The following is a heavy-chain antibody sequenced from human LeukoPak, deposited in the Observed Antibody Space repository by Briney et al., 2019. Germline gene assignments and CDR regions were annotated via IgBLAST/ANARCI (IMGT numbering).Heavy chain of an antibody. Sequence: ASVKVSCKASGYTFTSYGISWVRQAPGQGLEGMGWISAYNGNTNYAQKLQGRVTMTTDTSTSTAYRELRSLRADDTAVYYCARGVRGVIIDYWGQGTLVTVSS. CDR3: ARGVRGVIIDY. CDR1: GYTFTSYG. J-gene: IGHJ4*02. V-gene: IGHV1-18*01. CDR2: ISAYNGNT. D-gene: IGHD3-10*01.